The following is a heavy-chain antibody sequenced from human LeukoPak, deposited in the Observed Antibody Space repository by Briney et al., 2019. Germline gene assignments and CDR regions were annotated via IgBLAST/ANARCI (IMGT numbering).Heavy chain of an antibody. CDR1: VESFYVYY. J-gene: IGHJ4*02. CDR3: ARGWYYYGSGSHTQTLDY. D-gene: IGHD3-10*01. V-gene: IGHV4-34*01. Sequence: SETLSLTCAVYVESFYVYYWSWIRQPPGKGLEWIGDMNHSGSTNYNPSLKSRVTISVNTSKNQFSLKLSSVTAADTAVYYCARGWYYYGSGSHTQTLDYGGQGTLVTVPA. CDR2: MNHSGST.